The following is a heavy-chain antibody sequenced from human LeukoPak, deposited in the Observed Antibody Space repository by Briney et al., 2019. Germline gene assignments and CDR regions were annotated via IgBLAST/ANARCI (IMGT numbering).Heavy chain of an antibody. D-gene: IGHD4-23*01. J-gene: IGHJ6*03. CDR3: ARAGGGNSGYYYYMDV. CDR1: GYTFTSYY. V-gene: IGHV1-46*01. Sequence: ASVKVSCKASGYTFTSYYMHWVRQAPGQGLEWMGIINPSGGSTSYAQKFEGRVTMTRDTSTSTVYMELSSLRSEDTAVYYCARAGGGNSGYYYYMDVWGKGTTVTVSS. CDR2: INPSGGST.